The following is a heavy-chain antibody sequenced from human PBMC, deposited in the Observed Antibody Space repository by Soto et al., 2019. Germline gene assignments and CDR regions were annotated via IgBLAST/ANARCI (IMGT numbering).Heavy chain of an antibody. Sequence: QVQLVESGGGVVQPGRSLRLSCAASGFTFSSYGMHWVRQAPGKGLEWVAVISYDGSNKYYADSVKGRFTISRDNSKNTLYLQMNSLRAEDTAVYYCAKDLTPYSSGWYWGGDAFDIWGQGTMVTVSS. CDR3: AKDLTPYSSGWYWGGDAFDI. CDR1: GFTFSSYG. CDR2: ISYDGSNK. J-gene: IGHJ3*02. V-gene: IGHV3-30*18. D-gene: IGHD6-19*01.